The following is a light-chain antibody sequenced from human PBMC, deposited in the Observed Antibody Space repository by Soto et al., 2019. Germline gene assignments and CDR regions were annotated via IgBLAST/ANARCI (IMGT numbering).Light chain of an antibody. CDR3: QLYKSYTVA. J-gene: IGKJ1*01. Sequence: EIQITRPAAKVCASVGDRVHRSSRASQSISIWLAWYQQKPWKAPKLLIYDASSLESGVPSRFSGSGSVTEFTLTLNTRQPYGLATPAGQLYKSYTVAVAQGTKVDIK. V-gene: IGKV1-5*01. CDR1: QSISIW. CDR2: DAS.